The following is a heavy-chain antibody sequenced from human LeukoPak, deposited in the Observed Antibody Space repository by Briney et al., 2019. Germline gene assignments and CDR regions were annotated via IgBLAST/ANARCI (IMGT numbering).Heavy chain of an antibody. Sequence: SETLSLTCTVSGGSISSYYWNWIRQPPGKGLEWIGNIYYSGSTNYNPSLKSRVTISADTSKNQFSLKLRSVTAADTAVYYCTRDRGWELFDYWGRGTVVTVSS. CDR3: TRDRGWELFDY. J-gene: IGHJ4*02. CDR2: IYYSGST. D-gene: IGHD1-26*01. CDR1: GGSISSYY. V-gene: IGHV4-59*01.